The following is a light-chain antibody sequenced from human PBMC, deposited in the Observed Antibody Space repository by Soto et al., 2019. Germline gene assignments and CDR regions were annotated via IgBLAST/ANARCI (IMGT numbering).Light chain of an antibody. CDR3: QQYGSSSWT. J-gene: IGKJ1*01. V-gene: IGKV3-20*01. CDR1: QSVSSSY. CDR2: GAS. Sequence: EIVLTQSPGTLSLSPGERATLSCRASQSVSSSYFAWYQQRFGQAPRLLIYGASRRATGIPDRFSGSGSGTDVTLTISILEPEDFAVYYCQQYGSSSWTFGQGTKVEIK.